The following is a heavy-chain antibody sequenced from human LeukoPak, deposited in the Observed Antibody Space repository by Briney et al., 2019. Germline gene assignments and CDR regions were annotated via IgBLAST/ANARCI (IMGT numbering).Heavy chain of an antibody. J-gene: IGHJ4*02. CDR3: ARGRYGGYFDC. CDR2: IENSGRT. V-gene: IGHV4-59*01. D-gene: IGHD4-23*01. CDR1: GGSITSDY. Sequence: ASETLSLTCIVAGGSITSDYWSWILQPPGKGLEWIGYIENSGRTEYNPSLMSRITISVDTSKIQFSLMLSPVTAADTAVYYCARGRYGGYFDCWGQGIRVIVSS.